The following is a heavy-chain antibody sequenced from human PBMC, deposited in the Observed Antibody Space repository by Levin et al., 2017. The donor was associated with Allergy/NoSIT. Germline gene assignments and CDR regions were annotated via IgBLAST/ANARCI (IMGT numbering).Heavy chain of an antibody. Sequence: GESLKISCAASGFTFSSYWMHWVRQAPGKGLVWVSRINSDGSSTSYADSVKGRFTISRDNAKNTLYLQMNSLRAEDTAVYYCARASNRGVHDAFDIWGQGTMVTVSS. CDR1: GFTFSSYW. J-gene: IGHJ3*02. CDR3: ARASNRGVHDAFDI. V-gene: IGHV3-74*01. D-gene: IGHD3-10*01. CDR2: INSDGSST.